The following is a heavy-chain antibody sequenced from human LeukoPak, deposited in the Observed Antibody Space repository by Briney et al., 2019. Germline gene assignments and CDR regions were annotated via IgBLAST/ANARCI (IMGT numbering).Heavy chain of an antibody. CDR1: GFTFSTFN. Sequence: GGSLRLSCAASGFTFSTFNMNWVRQAPGKGLEWVSSITSGGDYIYYADSVKGRFTTSRDNAKNSLSLQLNSLRVEDTAVYCCARGHYDVLAASYKWTPDYWGQGTLVTVSS. CDR3: ARGHYDVLAASYKWTPDY. D-gene: IGHD3-9*01. CDR2: ITSGGDYI. J-gene: IGHJ4*02. V-gene: IGHV3-21*01.